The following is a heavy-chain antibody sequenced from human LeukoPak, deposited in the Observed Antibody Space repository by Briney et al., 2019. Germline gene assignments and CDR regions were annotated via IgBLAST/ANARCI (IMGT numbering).Heavy chain of an antibody. CDR1: GGSISSSSYY. V-gene: IGHV4-39*01. Sequence: SETLSLTCTVSGGSISSSSYYWGWIRQPPGKGLEWIGSIYYSGSTYYNPSLKSRVTISVDTSKNQFSLKLSSVTAADTAVYYCARGSGWSYYFDYWGQGTLVTVSS. J-gene: IGHJ4*02. CDR2: IYYSGST. CDR3: ARGSGWSYYFDY. D-gene: IGHD6-19*01.